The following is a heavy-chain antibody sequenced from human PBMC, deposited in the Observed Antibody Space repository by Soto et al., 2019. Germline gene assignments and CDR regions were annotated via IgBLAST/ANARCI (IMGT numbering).Heavy chain of an antibody. V-gene: IGHV3-72*01. D-gene: IGHD4-17*01. CDR3: ARELMTTVTYFDY. CDR2: TRNKANSYTT. Sequence: EVQLVESGGGLVKPGGSLRLSCAASGFAFSDHYMDWVRQAPGKGLEWVGRTRNKANSYTTEYAASVKGRFTISRDDSKNSLYLQMNSLKTEDTAMYYCARELMTTVTYFDYWGQGTLVTVSS. J-gene: IGHJ4*02. CDR1: GFAFSDHY.